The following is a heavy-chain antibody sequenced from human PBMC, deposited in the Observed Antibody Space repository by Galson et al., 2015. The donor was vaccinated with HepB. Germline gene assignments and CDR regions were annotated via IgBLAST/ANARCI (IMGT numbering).Heavy chain of an antibody. CDR1: GFTFSSYS. D-gene: IGHD6-6*01. CDR2: ISSSSSYI. Sequence: SLRLSCAASGFTFSSYSMNWVRQAPGKGLEWVSSISSSSSYIYYADSVKGRFTISRDNAKNSLYLQMNSLRAEDTAVYYCARDRYSSSSSGYWGQGTLVTVSS. V-gene: IGHV3-21*01. J-gene: IGHJ4*02. CDR3: ARDRYSSSSSGY.